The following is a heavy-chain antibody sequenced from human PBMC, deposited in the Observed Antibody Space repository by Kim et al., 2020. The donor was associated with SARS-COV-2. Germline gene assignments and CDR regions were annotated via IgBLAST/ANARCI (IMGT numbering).Heavy chain of an antibody. CDR2: IYYSGST. V-gene: IGHV4-39*01. D-gene: IGHD5-18*01. CDR1: GGSISSSSYY. CDR3: ARRERGYSYGGPFDY. J-gene: IGHJ4*02. Sequence: SETLSLTCTVSGGSISSSSYYWGWIRQPPGKGLEWIGSIYYSGSTYYNPSLKSRVTISVDTSKNQFSLKLSSVTAADTAVYYCARRERGYSYGGPFDYWGQGTLVTVSS.